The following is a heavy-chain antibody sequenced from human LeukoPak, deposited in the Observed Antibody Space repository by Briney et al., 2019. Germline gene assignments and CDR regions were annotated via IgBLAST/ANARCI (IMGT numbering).Heavy chain of an antibody. CDR3: AIIAAAEGFVFDY. J-gene: IGHJ4*02. CDR1: GGTFSSYA. V-gene: IGHV1-18*01. Sequence: ASVKVSCKASGGTFSSYAISWVRQAPGQGLERMGWISAYNGNTNYAQKLQGRVTMTTDTSTSTAYMELRSLRSDDTAVYYCAIIAAAEGFVFDYWGQGTLVTVSS. CDR2: ISAYNGNT. D-gene: IGHD6-13*01.